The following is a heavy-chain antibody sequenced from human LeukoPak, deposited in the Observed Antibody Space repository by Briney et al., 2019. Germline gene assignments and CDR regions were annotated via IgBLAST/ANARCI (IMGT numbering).Heavy chain of an antibody. V-gene: IGHV3-7*01. Sequence: GGSLRLSCAASGFTFSSYWMSWVRQAPGKGLEWVANIKQDGSEKYYVDSVKGRFTISRDNAKNSLYLQMNSLRAEDTAVYYCASRPRFDTRGYYVDYWGQGSLVTVSS. CDR2: IKQDGSEK. CDR3: ASRPRFDTRGYYVDY. CDR1: GFTFSSYW. D-gene: IGHD3-22*01. J-gene: IGHJ4*02.